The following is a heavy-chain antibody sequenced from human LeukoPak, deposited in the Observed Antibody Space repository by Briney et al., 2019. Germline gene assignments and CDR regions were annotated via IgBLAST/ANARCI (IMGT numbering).Heavy chain of an antibody. D-gene: IGHD6-19*01. CDR1: GFTFSDYY. J-gene: IGHJ3*02. CDR3: AREMEYSSGWYGAGIDAFDI. CDR2: ISSSGSTI. V-gene: IGHV3-11*01. Sequence: GGSLRLSCAAPGFTFSDYYMSWIRQAPGKGLGGVSYISSSGSTIYYADSVKGRFTISRDNAKNSLYLQMNSLRAEDTAVYYCAREMEYSSGWYGAGIDAFDIWGQGTMVTVSS.